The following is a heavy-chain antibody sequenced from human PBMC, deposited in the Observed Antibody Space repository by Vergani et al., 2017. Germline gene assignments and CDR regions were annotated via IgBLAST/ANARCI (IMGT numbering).Heavy chain of an antibody. V-gene: IGHV3-30*01. CDR2: ISYDGRNK. CDR3: ARDGLYSSSGYFDY. CDR1: GFTFSSYA. D-gene: IGHD6-13*01. J-gene: IGHJ4*02. Sequence: QVQLVESGGGVVQPGRSLRLSCAASGFTFSSYAMHWVRQAPGKGLEWVAVISYDGRNKYYADSVKGRFTISRDNSKNTLYLQMNSLRAEDTAVYYCARDGLYSSSGYFDYWGQGTLVTVSS.